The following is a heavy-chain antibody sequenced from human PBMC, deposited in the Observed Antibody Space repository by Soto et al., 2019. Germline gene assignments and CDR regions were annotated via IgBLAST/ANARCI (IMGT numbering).Heavy chain of an antibody. Sequence: GGSLRLSCVASGFTFENYAMSWVRQAPGKGLEWVSAISGSGGTTYYSDSVKGRFTISRDNSKNTVYLQMNDLRVEDAAEYFCAKDSWAIFGVPAGEYYAMDVWGQGTTVTSP. CDR1: GFTFENYA. D-gene: IGHD3-3*01. J-gene: IGHJ6*02. CDR2: ISGSGGTT. CDR3: AKDSWAIFGVPAGEYYAMDV. V-gene: IGHV3-23*01.